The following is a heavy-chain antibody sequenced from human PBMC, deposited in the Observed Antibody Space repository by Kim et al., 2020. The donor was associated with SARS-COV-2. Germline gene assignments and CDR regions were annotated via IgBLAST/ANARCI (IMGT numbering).Heavy chain of an antibody. D-gene: IGHD3-22*01. Sequence: GGSLRLFCAASGFTVSSNYMSWVRQAPGKGLEWVSVIYSGGSTYYADSVKGRFTISRHNSKNTLYLQMNSLRAEDTAVYYCARDIVVNTPSYYYYGMDVWGQGTTVTVSS. CDR3: ARDIVVNTPSYYYYGMDV. J-gene: IGHJ6*02. CDR1: GFTVSSNY. CDR2: IYSGGST. V-gene: IGHV3-53*04.